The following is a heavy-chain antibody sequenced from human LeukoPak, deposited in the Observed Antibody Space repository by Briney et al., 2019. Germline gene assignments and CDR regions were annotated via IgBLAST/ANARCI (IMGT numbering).Heavy chain of an antibody. CDR2: ISSSGSTI. J-gene: IGHJ6*03. Sequence: GGSLRLSCAASGFTFSSYEMNWVRQAPGKGLEWGSYISSSGSTIYYADSVKGRFTISRDNAKNSLYLQMNSLRAEDSAVYYCARDYYGSGSYYGVKNYYYYMDVWGKGTTVTVSS. CDR3: ARDYYGSGSYYGVKNYYYYMDV. V-gene: IGHV3-48*03. CDR1: GFTFSSYE. D-gene: IGHD3-10*01.